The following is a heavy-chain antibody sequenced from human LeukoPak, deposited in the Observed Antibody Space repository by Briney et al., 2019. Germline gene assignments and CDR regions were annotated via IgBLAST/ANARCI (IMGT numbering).Heavy chain of an antibody. CDR2: ISSSGSTI. V-gene: IGHV3-48*03. D-gene: IGHD5-12*01. CDR1: GFTFSSYE. J-gene: IGHJ4*02. CDR3: QAVDNIDY. Sequence: PGGSLRLSCAASGFTFSSYEMNWVRQAPGKGLEWVSYISSSGSTIYYADSVKGRFTISRDNAKNSLFLQMNSLRAEDTAVYYCQAVDNIDYWGQGTLVTVSS.